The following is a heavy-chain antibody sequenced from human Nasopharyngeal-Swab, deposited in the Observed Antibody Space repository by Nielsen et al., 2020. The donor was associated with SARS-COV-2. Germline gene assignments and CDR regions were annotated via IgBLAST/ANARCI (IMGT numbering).Heavy chain of an antibody. J-gene: IGHJ4*02. D-gene: IGHD2-15*01. CDR3: ARDGGYCSGGSCSPSNY. Sequence: WVRQAPGQRLEWMGWINAGNGNTRYSQKSQGRVTITRDTSASTVYMELSSLTSEDTAVYYCARDGGYCSGGSCSPSNYWGQGTLVTVSS. V-gene: IGHV1-3*01. CDR2: INAGNGNT.